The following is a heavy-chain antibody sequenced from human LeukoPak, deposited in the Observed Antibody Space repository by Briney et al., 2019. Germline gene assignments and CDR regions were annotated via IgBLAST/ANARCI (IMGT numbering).Heavy chain of an antibody. CDR1: GGSISSYY. D-gene: IGHD2-15*01. CDR3: ARGRVRGYDLVVVVAATRRGYYFDY. J-gene: IGHJ4*02. CDR2: INHSGST. Sequence: TSETLSLTCTVSGGSISSYYWSWIRQPPGKGLEWIGEINHSGSTNYNPSLKSRVTISVDTSKNQFSLKLSSVTAADTAVYYCARGRVRGYDLVVVVAATRRGYYFDYWGQGTLVTVSS. V-gene: IGHV4-34*01.